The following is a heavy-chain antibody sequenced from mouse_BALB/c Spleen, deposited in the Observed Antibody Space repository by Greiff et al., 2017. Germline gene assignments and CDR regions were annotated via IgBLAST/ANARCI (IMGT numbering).Heavy chain of an antibody. V-gene: IGHV5-17*02. Sequence: EVQVVESGGGLVQPGGSRKLSCAASGFTFSSFGMHWVRQAPEKGLEWVAYISSGSSTIYYADTVKGRFTISRDNPKNTLFLQMTSLRSEDTAMYYCARMGDYSLYAMDYWGQGTSVTVSS. D-gene: IGHD1-1*01. CDR2: ISSGSSTI. CDR3: ARMGDYSLYAMDY. CDR1: GFTFSSFG. J-gene: IGHJ4*01.